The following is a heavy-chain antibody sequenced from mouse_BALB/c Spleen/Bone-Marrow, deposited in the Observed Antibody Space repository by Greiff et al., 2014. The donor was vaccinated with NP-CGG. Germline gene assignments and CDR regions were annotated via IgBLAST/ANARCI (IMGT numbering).Heavy chain of an antibody. CDR2: IYPGSGNT. CDR3: TRRGSLDY. Sequence: VKLQESGTELVRPGTSVKISCKASGYAFTNYWLGWVKQRPGHGLEWIGDIYPGSGNTYYNEKFKGKATLTADKSSSTAYMQLSGLTSEDSAVYFCTRRGSLDYWGQGTTLTVSS. CDR1: GYAFTNYW. J-gene: IGHJ2*01. V-gene: IGHV1-63*01.